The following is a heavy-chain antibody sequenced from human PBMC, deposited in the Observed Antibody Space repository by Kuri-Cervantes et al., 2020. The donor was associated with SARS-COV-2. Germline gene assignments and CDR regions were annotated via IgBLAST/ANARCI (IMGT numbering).Heavy chain of an antibody. CDR2: INWNGGST. Sequence: GGSLRLSCAASGFTFDDYGMSWVRQAPGKGLEWVSGINWNGGSTGYADSVKGRFTISRDNSKNTLYLQMNSLRAEDTAVYYCARGPDCSSTSCYLGFDYWGQGTLVTVSS. V-gene: IGHV3-20*04. D-gene: IGHD2-2*01. CDR3: ARGPDCSSTSCYLGFDY. CDR1: GFTFDDYG. J-gene: IGHJ4*02.